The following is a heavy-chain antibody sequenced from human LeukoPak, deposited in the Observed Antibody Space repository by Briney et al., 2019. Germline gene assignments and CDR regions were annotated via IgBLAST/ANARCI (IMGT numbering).Heavy chain of an antibody. D-gene: IGHD3-22*01. J-gene: IGHJ5*02. CDR2: FDPEDGET. CDR3: ATVPRKYYYDSSGYYSRFDP. CDR1: GYTLTELS. Sequence: ASVKVSCKVSGYTLTELSMHWVRQAPGKGLEWMGGFDPEDGETIYAQKFQGRVTMTEDTSTDTAYMELSSLSSEDTAVYYCATVPRKYYYDSSGYYSRFDPWGQGTLVTVSS. V-gene: IGHV1-24*01.